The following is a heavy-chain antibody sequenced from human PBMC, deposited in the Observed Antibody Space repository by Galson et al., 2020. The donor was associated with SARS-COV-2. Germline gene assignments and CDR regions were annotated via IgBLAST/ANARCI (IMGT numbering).Heavy chain of an antibody. J-gene: IGHJ6*02. Sequence: TGWSLRLSCSASGFTFSNFAMQWVRQAPGKGLEYVSVLSHDGGSTYSADSVKGRFTISRDNSKNTLYLQMSHLRPEDTAVYYCVRNIGIDGWGQGTTVTVSS. CDR3: VRNIGIDG. V-gene: IGHV3-64D*08. D-gene: IGHD1-1*01. CDR1: GFTFSNFA. CDR2: LSHDGGST.